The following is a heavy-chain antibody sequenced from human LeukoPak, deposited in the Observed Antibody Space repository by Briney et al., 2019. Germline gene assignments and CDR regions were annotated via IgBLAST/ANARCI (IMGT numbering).Heavy chain of an antibody. CDR1: GYTLTELS. CDR3: ATSLGLYGSGSYFDN. CDR2: FDPEDGET. V-gene: IGHV1-24*01. D-gene: IGHD3-10*01. J-gene: IGHJ4*02. Sequence: ASVKVSCKVSGYTLTELSMHWVRQAPGKGLEWMGGFDPEDGETIYAQKFQGRVTMTEDTSTDTAYMELSSLRSEDTAVYYCATSLGLYGSGSYFDNWGQGTLVTVSS.